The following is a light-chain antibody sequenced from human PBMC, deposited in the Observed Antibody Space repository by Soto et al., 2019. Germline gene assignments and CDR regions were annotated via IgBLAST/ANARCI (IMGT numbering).Light chain of an antibody. V-gene: IGKV3-11*01. CDR2: DAS. CDR1: QSVSSY. CDR3: QQRSNWPIT. Sequence: EIVLTQSPATLSLSPGERATLSCRASQSVSSYLAWYQQKPGQAPRLLIYDASNRATGIPARFSGSGFGTDFTLTISSLEPEDFAVYYCQQRSNWPITFGQGTRREIK. J-gene: IGKJ5*01.